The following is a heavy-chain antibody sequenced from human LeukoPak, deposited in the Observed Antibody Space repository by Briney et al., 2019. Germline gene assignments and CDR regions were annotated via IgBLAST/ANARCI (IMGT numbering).Heavy chain of an antibody. V-gene: IGHV3-48*04. CDR3: AREPFWSGYYSNLHFDY. D-gene: IGHD3-3*01. J-gene: IGHJ4*02. CDR2: IRSRSSTI. Sequence: PGGSLRLSCAASGFSFSNYAMNWVRQAPGKGLELISYIRSRSSTIYYADSVKGRFTISRDNAKNSLYLQMNSLRAEDTAVYYCAREPFWSGYYSNLHFDYWGQGTLVTVSS. CDR1: GFSFSNYA.